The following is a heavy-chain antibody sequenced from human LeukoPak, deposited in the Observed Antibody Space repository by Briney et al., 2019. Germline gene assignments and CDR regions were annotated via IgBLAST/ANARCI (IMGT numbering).Heavy chain of an antibody. CDR1: GFTFSSYA. J-gene: IGHJ2*01. CDR2: ISGCGGRT. D-gene: IGHD1-26*01. Sequence: LTGGSLRLSCAASGFTFSSYAMSWVRHAPGKRLEWVSAISGCGGRTFYADSVKGRFTISRDNSKNTLYLQMNSLRAEDTAVYYCAKTWWELRPLTPFDLWGRGTLVTVSS. CDR3: AKTWWELRPLTPFDL. V-gene: IGHV3-23*01.